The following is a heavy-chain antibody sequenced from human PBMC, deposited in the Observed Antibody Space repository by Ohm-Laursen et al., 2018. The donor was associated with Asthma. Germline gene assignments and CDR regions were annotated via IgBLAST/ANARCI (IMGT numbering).Heavy chain of an antibody. CDR2: ISTASTFI. CDR1: GYTFSRYS. CDR3: ARDVMEWYLPAFDF. D-gene: IGHD3-3*01. Sequence: SLRLSCAASGYTFSRYSIHWVRQAPGKGLEWVASISTASTFIYYADSVNGRFTVSRDDSKNTLYLQMNSLRPDDTAVYYCARDVMEWYLPAFDFWGQGTLVTVSS. J-gene: IGHJ4*02. V-gene: IGHV3-21*01.